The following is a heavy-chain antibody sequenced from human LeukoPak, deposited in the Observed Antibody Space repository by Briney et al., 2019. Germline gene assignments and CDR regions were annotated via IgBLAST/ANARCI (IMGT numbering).Heavy chain of an antibody. CDR2: IQYSGNT. Sequence: PSDTLSLTCTVSGGSIASYSYYWAWIRQPPGKGLEWIGSIQYSGNTYHNPSLRSRVTISVDTSKNQFSLKLSSATAADTAVYYCASEVQLYDYWGQGTLVTVSS. CDR3: ASEVQLYDY. J-gene: IGHJ4*02. CDR1: GGSIASYSYY. D-gene: IGHD2/OR15-2a*01. V-gene: IGHV4-39*01.